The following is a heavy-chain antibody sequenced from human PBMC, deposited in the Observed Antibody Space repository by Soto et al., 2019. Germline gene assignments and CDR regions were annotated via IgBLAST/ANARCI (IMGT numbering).Heavy chain of an antibody. Sequence: SETLSLTCTVSGAYINNYYWSWIRQSPGKRLEWIGYIYYTGDIKYNPSLRSRVTISIDTSKNQFSLHLNSVNAADTAVYYCARSGYSYGLIDYWGQGTLVTVPS. V-gene: IGHV4-59*01. CDR1: GAYINNYY. CDR2: IYYTGDI. CDR3: ARSGYSYGLIDY. J-gene: IGHJ4*02. D-gene: IGHD5-18*01.